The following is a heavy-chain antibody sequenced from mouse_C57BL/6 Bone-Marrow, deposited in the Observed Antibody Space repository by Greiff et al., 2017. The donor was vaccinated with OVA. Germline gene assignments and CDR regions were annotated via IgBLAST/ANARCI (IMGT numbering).Heavy chain of an antibody. CDR3: TRSGYYGNWMDY. Sequence: QVQLQQSGAELVRPGASVTLSCKASGYTFTDYEMHWVKQTPVHGLEWIGAIVPETGGTAYNQKFKGKAILTADKSSSPAYRELRSLTSEDSAVYYCTRSGYYGNWMDYWGQGTSVTVSS. CDR2: IVPETGGT. J-gene: IGHJ4*01. CDR1: GYTFTDYE. D-gene: IGHD2-1*01. V-gene: IGHV1-15*01.